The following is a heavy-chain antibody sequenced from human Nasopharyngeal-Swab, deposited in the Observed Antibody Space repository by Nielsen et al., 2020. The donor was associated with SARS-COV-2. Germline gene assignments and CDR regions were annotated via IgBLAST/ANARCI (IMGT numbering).Heavy chain of an antibody. CDR1: GFTFSSYW. V-gene: IGHV3-7*05. D-gene: IGHD3-16*01. Sequence: GGSLRLSCAASGFTFSSYWMSWVRQAPGKGLEWVAYIKEDGSEKYFVDSVKVRFTISRDNAKNSLYLQMNSLRAEDTAVYYCARDYTRFDYWGQGTLVTVSS. CDR3: ARDYTRFDY. CDR2: IKEDGSEK. J-gene: IGHJ4*02.